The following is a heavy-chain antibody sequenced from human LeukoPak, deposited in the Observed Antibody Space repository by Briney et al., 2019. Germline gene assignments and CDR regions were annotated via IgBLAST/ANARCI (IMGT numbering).Heavy chain of an antibody. CDR2: ISGSGGSI. J-gene: IGHJ4*02. CDR1: GFTFSSYA. Sequence: GSLRLSCAASGFTFSSYAMSWVRQAPGKGLEWVSGISGSGGSIYYADSVKGRFTISRDNSKNTLYLQMNSLRAEDTAVYYCAKPYSSGWYPFDSWGQGTLVTVSS. D-gene: IGHD6-19*01. V-gene: IGHV3-23*01. CDR3: AKPYSSGWYPFDS.